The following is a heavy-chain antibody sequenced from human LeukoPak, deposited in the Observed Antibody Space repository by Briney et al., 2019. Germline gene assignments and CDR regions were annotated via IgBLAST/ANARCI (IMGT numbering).Heavy chain of an antibody. CDR2: INPNSGGT. D-gene: IGHD2-2*01. V-gene: IGHV1-2*02. CDR3: ARLVVPAAMRKNWFDP. CDR1: GYTFTGYY. J-gene: IGHJ5*02. Sequence: ASVKVSCKASGYTFTGYYMHWVRQAPGQGLEWMGWINPNSGGTNYAQKFQGRVTMTRDTSISTAYMELSRLRSDDTAVYYCARLVVPAAMRKNWFDPWGQGTLVTVSS.